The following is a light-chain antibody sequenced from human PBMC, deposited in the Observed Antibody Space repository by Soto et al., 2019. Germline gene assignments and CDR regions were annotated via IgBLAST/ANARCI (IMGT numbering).Light chain of an antibody. V-gene: IGLV2-23*03. Sequence: QSVLTQPASVSGSPGQSITISCTGTSNDVGSYNLVSWYQQHPGKAPKLMIYEGSKRPSGVSNRFSGSKSDNTASLTISGLQAEDEADYYCCSYVGSSTFVFGGGTKLTVL. CDR3: CSYVGSSTFV. J-gene: IGLJ2*01. CDR1: SNDVGSYNL. CDR2: EGS.